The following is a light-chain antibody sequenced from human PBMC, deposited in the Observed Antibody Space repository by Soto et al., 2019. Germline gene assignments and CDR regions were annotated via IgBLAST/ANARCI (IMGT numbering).Light chain of an antibody. V-gene: IGKV3-20*01. J-gene: IGKJ1*01. CDR3: QQYGSSLWT. CDR1: QNINSDY. Sequence: EIVLTQSPGTLSLSPVERATLSFMASQNINSDYFAWYQQKPGQAPRLLIYGASSRATGIPDRFSGSGSGTDFTLTISRLEPEDFAVYYCQQYGSSLWTFGQGTKVDIK. CDR2: GAS.